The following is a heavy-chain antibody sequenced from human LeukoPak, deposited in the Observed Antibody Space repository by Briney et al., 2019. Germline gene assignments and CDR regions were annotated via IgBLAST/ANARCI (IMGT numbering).Heavy chain of an antibody. CDR2: ISGSGGST. V-gene: IGHV3-23*01. Sequence: GGSLRLSCAASGLTFNYYGMSWVRQAPGKGLEWVSSISGSGGSTYYADSVKGRFTISRDNSKNTLYLQMNSLRAEDTAVYYCARREISGSYTTTPPYYYYYMDVWGKGTTVTISS. J-gene: IGHJ6*03. CDR3: ARREISGSYTTTPPYYYYYMDV. CDR1: GLTFNYYG. D-gene: IGHD1-26*01.